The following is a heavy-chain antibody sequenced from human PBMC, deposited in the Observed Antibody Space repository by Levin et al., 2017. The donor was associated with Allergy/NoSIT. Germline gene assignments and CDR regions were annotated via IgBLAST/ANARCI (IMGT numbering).Heavy chain of an antibody. CDR3: ARDLFPWGVTKDY. D-gene: IGHD4-17*01. J-gene: IGHJ4*02. CDR1: GFTFSSYY. V-gene: IGHV3-74*01. Sequence: PGGSLRLSCAASGFTFSSYYMHWVRQPPGKGLVWVSRVNPDGSSTNYADSVKGRFTISRDNAKNTVYLQMNSLRVEDTAVYYCARDLFPWGVTKDYWGQGTLVTVSS. CDR2: VNPDGSST.